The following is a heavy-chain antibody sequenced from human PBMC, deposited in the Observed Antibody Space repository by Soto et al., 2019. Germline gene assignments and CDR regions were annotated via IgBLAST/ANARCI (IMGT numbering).Heavy chain of an antibody. CDR1: GFTFGMYV. CDR3: AKDYGGNPNRDAFDI. V-gene: IGHV3-23*01. Sequence: EVQLLESGGGLVQPGGSLRLSCAASGFTFGMYVMNWVRQAPGKGLEWVSGVSATGAATYYADSVKGRFTISRDNSKNTLYLQINSLRVEDTALYYCAKDYGGNPNRDAFDIWGQGTMVTVSS. CDR2: VSATGAAT. J-gene: IGHJ3*02. D-gene: IGHD4-17*01.